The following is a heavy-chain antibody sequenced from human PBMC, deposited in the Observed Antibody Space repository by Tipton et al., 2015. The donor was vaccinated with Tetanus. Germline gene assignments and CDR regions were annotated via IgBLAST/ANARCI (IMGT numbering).Heavy chain of an antibody. J-gene: IGHJ4*02. CDR3: ARGIWFGPGPKFYFDS. D-gene: IGHD3-10*01. V-gene: IGHV4-61*02. CDR2: IYTSGTT. Sequence: TLSLTCTVSGGSINNSSYFWAWIRQPAGKGLEWIGRIYTSGTTNYNPSLKSRVTMSLDTSKNQFSLKLNSVTAADTAVYYCARGIWFGPGPKFYFDSWGQGTLVAVSS. CDR1: GGSINNSSYF.